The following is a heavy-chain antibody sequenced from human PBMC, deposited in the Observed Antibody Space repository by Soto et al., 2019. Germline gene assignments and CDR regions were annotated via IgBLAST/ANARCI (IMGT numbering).Heavy chain of an antibody. CDR2: INAGNGNT. CDR1: GYTFTSYA. Sequence: ASVKVSCKASGYTFTSYAMHWVRPAPGQRLEWMGWINAGNGNTKYSQKFQGRVTITRDTSASTAYMELSSLRSEDTAVYYCARDGIRGSIAAAGFYVGYWGQGTLVTVSS. CDR3: ARDGIRGSIAAAGFYVGY. V-gene: IGHV1-3*01. D-gene: IGHD6-13*01. J-gene: IGHJ4*02.